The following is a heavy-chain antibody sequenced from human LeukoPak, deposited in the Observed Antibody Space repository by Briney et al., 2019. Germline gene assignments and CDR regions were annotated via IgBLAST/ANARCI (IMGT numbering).Heavy chain of an antibody. Sequence: SETLSPTCTVSGGSISSYYWSWIWQPAGKGLEWIGRIYTSGSTNYNPSLKSRVTMSVDTSKNQFSLKLSSVTAADTAVYYCGRDHSSGGSCYGSWYYFDYWGQGTLVTVSS. V-gene: IGHV4-4*07. CDR1: GGSISSYY. CDR2: IYTSGST. CDR3: GRDHSSGGSCYGSWYYFDY. D-gene: IGHD2-15*01. J-gene: IGHJ4*02.